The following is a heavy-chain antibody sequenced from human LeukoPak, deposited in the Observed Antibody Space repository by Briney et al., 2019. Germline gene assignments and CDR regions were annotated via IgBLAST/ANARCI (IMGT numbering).Heavy chain of an antibody. J-gene: IGHJ4*02. Sequence: SETLSLTCAVYGGSFSGYYWSWIRQPPGKGLEWIGEINHSGSTNYSPSLKSRVTISVDTSKNQFSLKLSSVTAADTAVYYCARGSHYSSSWYWNYWGQGTLVTVSS. CDR3: ARGSHYSSSWYWNY. CDR1: GGSFSGYY. CDR2: INHSGST. D-gene: IGHD6-13*01. V-gene: IGHV4-34*01.